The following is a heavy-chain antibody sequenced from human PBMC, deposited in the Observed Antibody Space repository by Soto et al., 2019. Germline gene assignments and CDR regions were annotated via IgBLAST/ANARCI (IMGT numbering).Heavy chain of an antibody. CDR1: GYTFTSYG. D-gene: IGHD2-2*01. V-gene: IGHV1-8*02. CDR3: ASHIVVVPAATRGYDY. J-gene: IGHJ4*02. CDR2: MNPNSGNT. Sequence: ASVKVSCKASGYTFTSYGISWVRQAPGQGLEWMGWMNPNSGNTGYAQKFQGRVTMTRNTSISTAYMELSSLRSEDTAVYYCASHIVVVPAATRGYDYWGQGTLVTVSS.